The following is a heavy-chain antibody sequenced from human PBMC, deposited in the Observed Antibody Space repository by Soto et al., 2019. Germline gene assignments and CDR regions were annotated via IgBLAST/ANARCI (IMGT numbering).Heavy chain of an antibody. Sequence: LWESLKVSCKGSGYSFTSYWLGCVLQMPGKGLEWMGIIYPGDSDTRYSPSFQGQVTISADKSISTAYLQWSSLKASDTAMYYCARQRYCSSTSCYAVGVGMDVWGQGTTVTVSS. CDR1: GYSFTSYW. D-gene: IGHD2-2*01. V-gene: IGHV5-51*01. CDR2: IYPGDSDT. J-gene: IGHJ6*02. CDR3: ARQRYCSSTSCYAVGVGMDV.